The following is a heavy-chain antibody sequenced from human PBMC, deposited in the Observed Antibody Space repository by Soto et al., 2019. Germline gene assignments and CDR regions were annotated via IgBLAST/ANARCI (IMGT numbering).Heavy chain of an antibody. CDR3: ARGPQTVETTVTKGLSWGYYYDGMDV. CDR2: ISYDGSNK. D-gene: IGHD4-17*01. V-gene: IGHV3-30-3*01. J-gene: IGHJ6*02. CDR1: GFTFSSYA. Sequence: QVQLVGSGGGVVQPGRSLRLSCAASGFTFSSYAMHWVRQAPGKGLEWVAVISYDGSNKYYADSVKGRFTISRDNSKNTLYLQMNSLRAEDTAVYYCARGPQTVETTVTKGLSWGYYYDGMDVWGQGTTVTVSS.